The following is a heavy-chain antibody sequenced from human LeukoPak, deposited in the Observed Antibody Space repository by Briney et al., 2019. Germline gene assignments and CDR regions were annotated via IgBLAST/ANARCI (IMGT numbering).Heavy chain of an antibody. CDR2: IYYSGST. J-gene: IGHJ5*02. V-gene: IGHV4-59*06. CDR1: GGSISSYY. CDR3: ARDWGAGNWFDP. D-gene: IGHD3-16*01. Sequence: SETLSLTCTVSGGSISSYYWSWIRQHPGKGLEWIGYIYYSGSTYYNPSLKSRVTISVDTSKNQFSLKLSSVTAADTAVYHCARDWGAGNWFDPWGQGTLVTVSS.